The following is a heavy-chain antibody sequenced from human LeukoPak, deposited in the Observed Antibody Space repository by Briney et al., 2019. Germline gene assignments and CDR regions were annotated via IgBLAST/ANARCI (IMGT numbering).Heavy chain of an antibody. CDR3: ATLAGRKTGTDPTHYYYYMDV. J-gene: IGHJ6*03. CDR1: GYTFTSYD. D-gene: IGHD1-1*01. CDR2: MNPNSGNT. Sequence: ASVKVSCKASGYTFTSYDINWVRQATGQGLEWMGWMNPNSGNTGYAQKFEGRVTMTRNTPISTAYMELRSLRSEDTAVYYCATLAGRKTGTDPTHYYYYMDVWGKGTTVTVSS. V-gene: IGHV1-8*01.